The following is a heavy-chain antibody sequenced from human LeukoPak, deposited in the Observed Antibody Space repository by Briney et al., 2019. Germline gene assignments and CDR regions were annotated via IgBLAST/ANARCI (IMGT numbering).Heavy chain of an antibody. CDR3: ARDPSPREGDSSGFDY. CDR2: INPSGGST. Sequence: ASVKVSCKASGYTFTSYYMHWARQAPGQGLEWMGIINPSGGSTSYAQKFQGRVTMTRDTSTSTVYMELSSLRSEDTAVYYCARDPSPREGDSSGFDYWGQGTLVTVSS. V-gene: IGHV1-46*01. J-gene: IGHJ4*02. D-gene: IGHD3-22*01. CDR1: GYTFTSYY.